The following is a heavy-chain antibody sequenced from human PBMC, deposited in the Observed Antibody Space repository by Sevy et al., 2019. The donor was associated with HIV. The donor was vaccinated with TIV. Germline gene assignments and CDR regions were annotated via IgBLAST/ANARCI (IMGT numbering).Heavy chain of an antibody. D-gene: IGHD1-26*01. Sequence: ASVKVSCKASGYTFTNYGITWVRQAPGQGLEWMGWISRYNTNYAQNLQGRVTMTTDTSTSTVYMELRGLRSDDTAVYYCARAPSGGQGPGQYFPHWGQGTLVTVSS. V-gene: IGHV1-18*01. CDR2: ISRYNT. CDR1: GYTFTNYG. CDR3: ARAPSGGQGPGQYFPH. J-gene: IGHJ1*01.